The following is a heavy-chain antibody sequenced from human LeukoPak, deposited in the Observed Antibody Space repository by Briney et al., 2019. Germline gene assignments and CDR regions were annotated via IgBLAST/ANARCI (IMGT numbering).Heavy chain of an antibody. V-gene: IGHV1-2*02. D-gene: IGHD3-22*01. CDR2: INPNSGGT. J-gene: IGHJ4*02. Sequence: ASVKVSCKASGYTFTGYYMHWVRQAPGQGLEWMGWINPNSGGTNYAQKFQGRVTMTRDTSISTAYMELSRLRSDDTAVYYCARGPYYYDSSGYHDYWGQGTLVTVSS. CDR3: ARGPYYYDSSGYHDY. CDR1: GYTFTGYY.